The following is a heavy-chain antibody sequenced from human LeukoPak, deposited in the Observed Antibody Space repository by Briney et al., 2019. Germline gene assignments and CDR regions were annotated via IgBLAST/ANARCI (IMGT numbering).Heavy chain of an antibody. CDR3: ARVRDTMIVVADDAFDI. V-gene: IGHV1-69*06. J-gene: IGHJ3*02. D-gene: IGHD3-22*01. Sequence: SVKVSCKASGGTFSSYAISWVRQAPGQGLEWMGGIIPIFGTANYAQKFQGRVTITADKSTSTAYMELSSLRSEDTAVYYCARVRDTMIVVADDAFDIWGQGTMVTVSS. CDR1: GGTFSSYA. CDR2: IIPIFGTA.